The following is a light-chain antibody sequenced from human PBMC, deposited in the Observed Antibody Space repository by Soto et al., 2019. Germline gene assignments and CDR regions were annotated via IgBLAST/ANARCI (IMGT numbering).Light chain of an antibody. CDR1: QDIDRW. CDR3: QQSYSTPFT. V-gene: IGKV1-12*01. Sequence: DIQMTQCPSAVSASVGDRVTISCRASQDIDRWLAWFQHKPGKAPKLLISTASSLQSGVPSRFSGSGSGTDFTLPISSLQPEDFATYYCQQSYSTPFTFGTGTKVDI. CDR2: TAS. J-gene: IGKJ3*01.